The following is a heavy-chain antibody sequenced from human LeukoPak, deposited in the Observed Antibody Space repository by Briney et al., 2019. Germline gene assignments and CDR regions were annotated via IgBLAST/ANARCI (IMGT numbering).Heavy chain of an antibody. CDR2: ISWNSGSI. V-gene: IGHV3-48*04. J-gene: IGHJ4*02. Sequence: PGGSLRLSCAASGFTFSSYSMNWVRQAPGKGLEWVSGISWNSGSIGYADSVKGRFTISRDNAKNSLYLQMNSLRGEDTAVYYCVGHSDYWGQGTLVTVSS. CDR3: VGHSDY. CDR1: GFTFSSYS. D-gene: IGHD3-16*01.